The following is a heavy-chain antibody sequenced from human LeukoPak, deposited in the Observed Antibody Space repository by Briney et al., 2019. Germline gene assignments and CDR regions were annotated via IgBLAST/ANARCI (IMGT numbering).Heavy chain of an antibody. CDR2: IYYSGST. CDR3: ARFPVYYYYMDV. J-gene: IGHJ6*03. V-gene: IGHV4-31*03. CDR1: GGSISSGDYY. Sequence: SQTLSLTCTVSGGSISSGDYYWNWIRQHPGKGLEWIGYIYYSGSTFYNPSFKSRLTMSVDTSKNQFPLKLSSVTAADTAVYYCARFPVYYYYMDVWGKGTTVTVSS.